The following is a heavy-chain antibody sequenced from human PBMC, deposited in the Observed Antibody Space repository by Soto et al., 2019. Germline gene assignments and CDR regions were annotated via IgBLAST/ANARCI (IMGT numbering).Heavy chain of an antibody. CDR1: GGTFNSYG. Sequence: SVQVSCKATGGTFNSYGISWVRQATGQGLDWMGVIIPLYGTVNYAQKFQGRVSITPDKSTSTAYMDLNSVTAADTAMYFCASVIGGDSEYYFDYWGQGTLVTVSS. D-gene: IGHD4-17*01. CDR3: ASVIGGDSEYYFDY. V-gene: IGHV1-69*06. J-gene: IGHJ4*02. CDR2: IIPLYGTV.